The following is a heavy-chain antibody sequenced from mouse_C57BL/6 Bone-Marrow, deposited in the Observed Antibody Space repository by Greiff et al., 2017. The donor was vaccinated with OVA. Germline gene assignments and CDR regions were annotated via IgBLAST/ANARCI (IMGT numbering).Heavy chain of an antibody. CDR3: TNYYGSLYAMDY. V-gene: IGHV5-9-1*02. J-gene: IGHJ4*01. CDR1: GFTFSSYA. D-gene: IGHD1-1*01. CDR2: ISSGGDYI. Sequence: EVKLMESGEGLVKPGGSLKLSCAASGFTFSSYAMSWVRQTPEKRLEWVAYISSGGDYIYYADTVKGRFTISRDNARNTLYLQMSSLKSEDTAMYYCTNYYGSLYAMDYWGQGTSVTVSS.